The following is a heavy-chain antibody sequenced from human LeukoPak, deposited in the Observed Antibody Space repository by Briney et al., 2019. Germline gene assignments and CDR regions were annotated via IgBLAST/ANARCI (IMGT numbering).Heavy chain of an antibody. V-gene: IGHV4-39*07. CDR1: GGSISASNYY. CDR2: IFYSGST. D-gene: IGHD4-17*01. Sequence: SETLSLTCTVSGGSISASNYYWGWIRQPPGKGLEWIGNIFYSGSTYYSPSLRSRVTISLDTSRNQFSLKLNSVTAADTAVYYCARVLRTWSTVTRVYYYYMDVWGKGTTVTVSS. CDR3: ARVLRTWSTVTRVYYYYMDV. J-gene: IGHJ6*03.